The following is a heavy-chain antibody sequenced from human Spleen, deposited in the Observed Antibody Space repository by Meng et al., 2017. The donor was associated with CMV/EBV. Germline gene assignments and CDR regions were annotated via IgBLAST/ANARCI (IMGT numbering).Heavy chain of an antibody. J-gene: IGHJ5*02. CDR3: ARDLQFNWFDP. CDR1: GGSISSGDYY. Sequence: QVQLAESAPGLVKPSTTLSLSCTVSGGSISSGDYYWSWIRQPPGKGLEWIGCIYTSGSTNYNPSLKSRVTMSVDTSKNQFSLKLSSVTAADTAVYYCARDLQFNWFDPWGQGTLVTVSS. V-gene: IGHV4-61*02. D-gene: IGHD4-11*01. CDR2: IYTSGST.